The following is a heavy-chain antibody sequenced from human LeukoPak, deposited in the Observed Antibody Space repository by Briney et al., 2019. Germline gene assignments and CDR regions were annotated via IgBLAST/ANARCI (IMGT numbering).Heavy chain of an antibody. Sequence: SETLSLTCTVSGGSLSSYYWSWIRQPPGKGLEWIGYIYYSGSTNYNPSLKSRVTISVDTSKNQFSLKLSSVTAADTAVYYCARSRRARPLDYWGQGTLVTVSS. CDR2: IYYSGST. D-gene: IGHD6-6*01. CDR3: ARSRRARPLDY. V-gene: IGHV4-59*01. CDR1: GGSLSSYY. J-gene: IGHJ4*02.